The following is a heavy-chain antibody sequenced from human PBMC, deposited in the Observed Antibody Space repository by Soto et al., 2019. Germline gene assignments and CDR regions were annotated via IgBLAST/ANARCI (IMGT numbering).Heavy chain of an antibody. CDR2: MNPNSGNT. J-gene: IGHJ6*03. CDR1: VYTFTSYD. Sequence: ASVTVSCKASVYTFTSYDMNWVRQATGQGLEWMGWMNPNSGNTGYAQKFQGRVTMTRNTSISTAYMELSSLRSEDTAVYYCARAEQQPYYYYYMDVWGKGTTVTVS. CDR3: ARAEQQPYYYYYMDV. D-gene: IGHD6-13*01. V-gene: IGHV1-8*01.